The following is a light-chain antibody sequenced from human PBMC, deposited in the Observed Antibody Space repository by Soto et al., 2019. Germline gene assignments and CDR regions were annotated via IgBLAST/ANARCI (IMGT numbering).Light chain of an antibody. V-gene: IGKV3-15*01. Sequence: EIVMTQSPATLSVSPGERATLFCRASQSVRSNFLAWYQQKPGQAPRLLIYSASTRATEIPARFSGSGSGTEFTLTISSLQSEDFAVYYCQQYSAWPLTFGGGTKVEIK. CDR3: QQYSAWPLT. J-gene: IGKJ4*01. CDR1: QSVRSN. CDR2: SAS.